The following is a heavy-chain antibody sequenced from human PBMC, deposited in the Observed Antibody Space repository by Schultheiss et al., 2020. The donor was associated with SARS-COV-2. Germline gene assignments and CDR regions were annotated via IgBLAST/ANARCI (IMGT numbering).Heavy chain of an antibody. CDR3: ANLYFYDTDGYNAFDI. V-gene: IGHV4-39*01. Sequence: SETLSLTCTVSGGSIKTTSHYWAWVRQPPGKGLEWIASIFYTGSAYYNPSLQSRFTISVDPPKNQFSLKMRSVTAADTAVYFCANLYFYDTDGYNAFDIWGQGTAVTVSS. CDR2: IFYTGSA. CDR1: GGSIKTTSHY. J-gene: IGHJ3*02. D-gene: IGHD3-22*01.